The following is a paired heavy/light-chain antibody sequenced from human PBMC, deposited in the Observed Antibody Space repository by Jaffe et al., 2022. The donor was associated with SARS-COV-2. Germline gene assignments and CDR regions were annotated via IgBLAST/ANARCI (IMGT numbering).Heavy chain of an antibody. CDR3: VRSTFEI. Sequence: EVQLVESGGGLVQPGGSLRLSCAASGFTFRSHWMSWVRQAPGKGLEWVANIKPDGREKYYVDSVKGRFTISRDNAENSLYLQMNSLRVEDTAVYYCVRSTFEIWGQGTTVTVSS. V-gene: IGHV3-7*01. CDR2: IKPDGREK. CDR1: GFTFRSHW. J-gene: IGHJ3*02.
Light chain of an antibody. CDR3: QQYNNWPWT. V-gene: IGKV3-15*01. J-gene: IGKJ1*01. Sequence: EIVMTQSPATLSVSPGERATLSCRASQSVNSKLAWYQQKPGQAPRLLIYGASTSATGIPARFSGSESGTEFTLTISSLQSEDFTVYYCQQYNNWPWTFGQGTKVEIK. CDR2: GAS. CDR1: QSVNSK.